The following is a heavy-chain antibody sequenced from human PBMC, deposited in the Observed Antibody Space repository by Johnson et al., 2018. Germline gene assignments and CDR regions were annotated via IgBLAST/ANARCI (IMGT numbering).Heavy chain of an antibody. J-gene: IGHJ6*02. CDR2: ISNSGTTT. CDR3: VRDGGVVYYYGMDV. D-gene: IGHD2-15*01. CDR1: GFTFRNYY. V-gene: IGHV3-11*01. Sequence: QVQLVQSGGGLGKXGGSLRLSCAASGFTFRNYYMSWIRQAPGKGLEWVSYISNSGTTTYYADSVKGRFTISRDNAKNPVYLQMNSLRVEDTAVYYCVRDGGVVYYYGMDVWGQGTTCTVSS.